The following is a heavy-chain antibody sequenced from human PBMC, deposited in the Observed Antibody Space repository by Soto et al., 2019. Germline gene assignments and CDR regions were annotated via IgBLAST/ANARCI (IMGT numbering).Heavy chain of an antibody. CDR1: GGSISSYY. CDR2: IYYSGST. D-gene: IGHD2-15*01. CDR3: ARGGGFVVVVAATLGHNWFDP. V-gene: IGHV4-59*08. J-gene: IGHJ5*02. Sequence: SETLSLTCTVSGGSISSYYWSWIRQPPGKGLEWIGYIYYSGSTNYNPSLKSRVTISVDTSKNQFSLKLSSVTAADTAVYYCARGGGFVVVVAATLGHNWFDPWGQGTLVTVPQ.